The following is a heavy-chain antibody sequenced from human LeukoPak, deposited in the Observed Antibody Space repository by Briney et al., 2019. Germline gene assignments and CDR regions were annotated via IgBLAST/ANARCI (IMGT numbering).Heavy chain of an antibody. CDR3: ARSRSRDCSSTSCYSYGLDY. CDR2: INPNSGGT. D-gene: IGHD2-2*01. J-gene: IGHJ4*02. Sequence: GSSVNVSCKASGGTFSSYAISWVRQAPGQGFEWMGWINPNSGGTNYAQKFQGRVTMTRDTSISTAYMELSRLRSDDTAVYYCARSRSRDCSSTSCYSYGLDYWGQGTLVTVSS. V-gene: IGHV1-2*02. CDR1: GGTFSSYA.